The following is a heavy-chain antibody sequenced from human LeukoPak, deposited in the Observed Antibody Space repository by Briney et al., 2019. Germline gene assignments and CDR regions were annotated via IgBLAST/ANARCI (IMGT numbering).Heavy chain of an antibody. CDR2: IKQDGSEK. V-gene: IGHV3-7*01. Sequence: GGSLRLSCTVSGFTVSINSMNWVRQAPGKGLEWVANIKQDGSEKYYVDSVKGRFTISRDNAKNSLYLQMNSLRAEDTAVYYCARGGSGYSYGKIDYWGQGTLVTVSS. J-gene: IGHJ4*02. CDR1: GFTVSINS. CDR3: ARGGSGYSYGKIDY. D-gene: IGHD5-18*01.